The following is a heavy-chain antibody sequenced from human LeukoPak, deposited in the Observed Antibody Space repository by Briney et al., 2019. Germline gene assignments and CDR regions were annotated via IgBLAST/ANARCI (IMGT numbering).Heavy chain of an antibody. CDR2: ISAYSGNT. D-gene: IGHD3-10*01. Sequence: APVKVSCKASGYTFSTYVISWVRQAPGQGLEWMAWISAYSGNTNYAQKLQGRVTMTPDTSTSPAYMELRSLRSDDTALYYCARSPAGSYWDYWGQGTLVTVSS. CDR3: ARSPAGSYWDY. V-gene: IGHV1-18*04. CDR1: GYTFSTYV. J-gene: IGHJ4*02.